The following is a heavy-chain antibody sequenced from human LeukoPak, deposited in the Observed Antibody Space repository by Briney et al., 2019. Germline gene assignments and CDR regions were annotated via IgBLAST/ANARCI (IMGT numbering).Heavy chain of an antibody. Sequence: SETLSLTCTVSGGSISSYYWSWIRQPPGKGLEWIGYIYYSGSTNYNPSLQSRVTISVDTSKNQFSLKLSSVTAADTAVYYCARAPLLGIFGLDPWGQGTLVTVSS. CDR3: ARAPLLGIFGLDP. CDR2: IYYSGST. V-gene: IGHV4-59*01. D-gene: IGHD3-3*01. J-gene: IGHJ5*02. CDR1: GGSISSYY.